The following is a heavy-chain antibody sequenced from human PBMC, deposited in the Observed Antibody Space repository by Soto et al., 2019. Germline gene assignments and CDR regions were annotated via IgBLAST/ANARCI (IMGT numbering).Heavy chain of an antibody. J-gene: IGHJ6*03. D-gene: IGHD3-3*01. CDR1: GFNFNNYA. CDR2: VSVTGDAT. Sequence: EVQLLESGGGLVQPGGSLRLSCAASGFNFNNYAFNWVRQAPGRGLEWVSTVSVTGDATYYADSVRGRFTISRDNSSSTVFLQMSTLTPEDTAVYYCARSACYYTAYYPSYYYVDVCGKGTPVPVSS. CDR3: ARSACYYTAYYPSYYYVDV. V-gene: IGHV3-23*01.